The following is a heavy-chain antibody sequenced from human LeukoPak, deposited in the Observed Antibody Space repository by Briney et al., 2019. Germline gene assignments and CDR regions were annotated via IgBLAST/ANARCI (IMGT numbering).Heavy chain of an antibody. CDR1: GFTFSDYY. D-gene: IGHD3-22*01. V-gene: IGHV3-30-3*01. Sequence: GGSLRLSCAASGFTFSDYYINWIRQAPGKGLEWVAVISYDGSNKYYADSVKGRFTISRDNSKNTLYLQMNSLRAEDTAVYYCARDSNPDSSGYRLDYWGQGTLVTVSS. CDR2: ISYDGSNK. CDR3: ARDSNPDSSGYRLDY. J-gene: IGHJ4*02.